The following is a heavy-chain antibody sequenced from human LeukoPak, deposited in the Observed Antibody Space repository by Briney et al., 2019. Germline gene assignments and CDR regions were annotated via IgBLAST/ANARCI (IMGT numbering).Heavy chain of an antibody. CDR1: GGSFSGYY. Sequence: SETLSLTCAVYGGSFSGYYWSWIRQPPGKGLEWTGEINHSGSTNYNPSLKSRVTISVDTSKNQFSLKLSSVTAADTAVYYCARNYGYGYPYYFDYWGQGTLVTVSS. J-gene: IGHJ4*02. CDR2: INHSGST. CDR3: ARNYGYGYPYYFDY. D-gene: IGHD5-18*01. V-gene: IGHV4-34*01.